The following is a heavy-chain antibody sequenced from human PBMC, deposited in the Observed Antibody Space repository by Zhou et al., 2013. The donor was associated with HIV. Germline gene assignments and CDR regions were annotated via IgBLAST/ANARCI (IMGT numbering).Heavy chain of an antibody. V-gene: IGHV1-69*04. CDR1: RDTFSSYA. CDR2: IIPINGIT. J-gene: IGHJ2*01. CDR3: ARDLPVVTTMSYWYFDL. Sequence: QVQLVQSGAEVKKPGSSVKVSCKASRDTFSSYAISWVRQAPGQGLEWIGRIIPINGITNYAQRFQDRVTITADKSTNTASMELTSLRSEDTAVYFCARDLPVVTTMSYWYFDLWGRGTLVTVSS. D-gene: IGHD2-21*02.